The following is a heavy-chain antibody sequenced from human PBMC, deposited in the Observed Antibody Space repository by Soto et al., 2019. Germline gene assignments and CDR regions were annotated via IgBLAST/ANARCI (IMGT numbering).Heavy chain of an antibody. CDR3: ARAYYDSSGYSRDWFDP. V-gene: IGHV1-69*13. CDR2: IIPIFGTA. Sequence: ASVKVSCKASGGTFSSYAISWVRQAPGQGLEWMGGIIPIFGTANYAQKFQGRVTITADESTSTAYVELSSLRSEDTAVYYCARAYYDSSGYSRDWFDPWGQGTLVTVSS. J-gene: IGHJ5*02. CDR1: GGTFSSYA. D-gene: IGHD3-22*01.